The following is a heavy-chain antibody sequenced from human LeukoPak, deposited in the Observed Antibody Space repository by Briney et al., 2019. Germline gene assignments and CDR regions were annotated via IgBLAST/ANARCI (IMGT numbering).Heavy chain of an antibody. CDR2: MNPNSGNT. V-gene: IGHV1-8*02. J-gene: IGHJ3*02. CDR1: GGTFSSYA. Sequence: ASVKVSCKASGGTFSSYAISWVRQATGQGLEWMGWMNPNSGNTDYAQKFQGRVTMTRNTSISTAYMELSSLRSEDTAVYYCATGGFYYYDSSGPAMDAFDIWGQGTMVTVSS. CDR3: ATGGFYYYDSSGPAMDAFDI. D-gene: IGHD3-22*01.